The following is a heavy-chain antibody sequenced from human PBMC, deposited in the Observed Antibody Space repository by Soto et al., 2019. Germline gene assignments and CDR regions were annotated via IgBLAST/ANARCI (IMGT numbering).Heavy chain of an antibody. CDR1: GGTFSSYA. V-gene: IGHV1-69*13. Sequence: GASVKVSCKASGGTFSSYAISWVRQAPGQGLEWMGGIIPIFGTANYAQKFQGRVTITADESTSTAYMELSSLRSEDTAVYYCARDPVAGTGAFDIWGQGTMVTVS. CDR2: IIPIFGTA. J-gene: IGHJ3*02. D-gene: IGHD6-19*01. CDR3: ARDPVAGTGAFDI.